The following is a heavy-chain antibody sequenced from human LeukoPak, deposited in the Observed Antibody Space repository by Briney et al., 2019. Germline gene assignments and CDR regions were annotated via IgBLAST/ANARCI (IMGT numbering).Heavy chain of an antibody. J-gene: IGHJ4*02. V-gene: IGHV4-39*07. CDR1: GGCISSSSYY. D-gene: IGHD5-24*01. CDR2: IYYSGTT. CDR3: ARDSGLMATILDY. Sequence: SETLSLTCTVSGGCISSSSYYWGWIRQPPGKGLEWIGSIYYSGTTYYNPSLESRVTISVDTSKNQFSLKLSSVTAADTAVYYCARDSGLMATILDYWGQGTLVTVSS.